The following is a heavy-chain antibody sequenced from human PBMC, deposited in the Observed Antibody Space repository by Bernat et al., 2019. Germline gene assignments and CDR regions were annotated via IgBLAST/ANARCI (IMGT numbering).Heavy chain of an antibody. CDR2: ISGSGGST. V-gene: IGHV3-23*01. D-gene: IGHD1-26*01. CDR3: AKDFQRVVGATLDY. CDR1: GFTFSSYA. J-gene: IGHJ4*02. Sequence: EVQLLESGGGLVQPGGSLRLSCAASGFTFSSYAMSWVRQAPGKGLEWVSAISGSGGSTYYEDSVKGRFTISRDNSKNTLYLQMNSLRAEDTAVYYCAKDFQRVVGATLDYWGQGTLVTVSS.